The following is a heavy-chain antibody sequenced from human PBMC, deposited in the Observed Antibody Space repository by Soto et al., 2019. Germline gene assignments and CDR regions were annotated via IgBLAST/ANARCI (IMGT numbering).Heavy chain of an antibody. CDR2: ISSSSSTI. V-gene: IGHV3-48*01. D-gene: IGHD5-12*01. Sequence: EVQLVESGGGLVQPGGSLRLSCAASGLTFSSYSMNWVRQAPRKGLEWVSYISSSSSTIYYADSVKGRFTISRDNAKNSLYLQMNSLRAEDTAVYYCARGGYSGYDWGGGFDYWGQGTLVTVSS. J-gene: IGHJ4*02. CDR1: GLTFSSYS. CDR3: ARGGYSGYDWGGGFDY.